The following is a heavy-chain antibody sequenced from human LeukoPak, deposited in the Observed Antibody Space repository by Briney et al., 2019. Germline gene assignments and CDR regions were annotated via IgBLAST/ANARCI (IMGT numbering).Heavy chain of an antibody. V-gene: IGHV7-4-1*02. CDR3: ARTYYDFWSGYHKFDY. Sequence: ASVKLSCKASGYTFTSYAMNWVRQAPGQGLEWMGWINTNTGNPTYAQGFTGRFVFSLDTSVSTAYLRITSLKAEDTAVYYCARTYYDFWSGYHKFDYWGQGTLVTVSS. D-gene: IGHD3-3*01. CDR1: GYTFTSYA. J-gene: IGHJ4*02. CDR2: INTNTGNP.